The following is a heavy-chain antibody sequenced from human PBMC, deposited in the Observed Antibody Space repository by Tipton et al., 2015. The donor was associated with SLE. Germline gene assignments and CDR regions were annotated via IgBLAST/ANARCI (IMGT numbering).Heavy chain of an antibody. Sequence: RSLRLSCAASGFTFSSYAMHWVRQAPGKGLEWVAVISYDGSNKYYADSVKGQFTISRDNSKNTLYLQMNSLRAEDTAVYYCAREVPWAEAFDIWGQGTMVTVSS. CDR1: GFTFSSYA. J-gene: IGHJ3*02. CDR3: AREVPWAEAFDI. V-gene: IGHV3-30*04. D-gene: IGHD1-1*01. CDR2: ISYDGSNK.